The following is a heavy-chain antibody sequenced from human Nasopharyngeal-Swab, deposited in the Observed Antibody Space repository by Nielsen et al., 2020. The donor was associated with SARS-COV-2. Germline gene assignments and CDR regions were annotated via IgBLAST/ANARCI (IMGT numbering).Heavy chain of an antibody. CDR1: GFTFSNYW. J-gene: IGHJ4*02. V-gene: IGHV3-7*04. Sequence: GESLKISCAASGFTFSNYWTNWVRQAPGKGLEWVANIKQDGSEKPYVDSVRGRFTISRDNAKNSVYLQMNSLRAEDTAVYYCARGHNWSFDYWGQGTLVTVSA. D-gene: IGHD1-1*01. CDR2: IKQDGSEK. CDR3: ARGHNWSFDY.